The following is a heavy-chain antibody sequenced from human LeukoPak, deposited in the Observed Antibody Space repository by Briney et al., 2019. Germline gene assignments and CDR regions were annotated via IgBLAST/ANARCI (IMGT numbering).Heavy chain of an antibody. CDR1: GYTFSGYY. V-gene: IGHV1-2*02. Sequence: ASVKVSCTASGYTFSGYYMHWVRQAPGQGLEWMGWINPNSGGTNYAQKFQGRVTMTRDTSISTAYMELSRLTSDDTAVYYCARAGYSYGFDYWGQGTLVTVSS. CDR2: INPNSGGT. D-gene: IGHD5-18*01. CDR3: ARAGYSYGFDY. J-gene: IGHJ4*02.